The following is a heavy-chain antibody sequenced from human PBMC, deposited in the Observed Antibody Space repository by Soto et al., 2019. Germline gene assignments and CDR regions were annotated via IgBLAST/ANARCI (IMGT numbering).Heavy chain of an antibody. CDR1: GFTFSSYA. Sequence: GGSLRLSCAASGFTFSSYAMSWVRQAPGKGLEWVSAISGSGCSTYYADSVKGRFTISRDNSKNTLYLKMNSLRAEDTAVYYCAKVPEDDFWSGWSPDYWGQGTLVTVSS. V-gene: IGHV3-23*01. CDR2: ISGSGCST. D-gene: IGHD3-3*01. CDR3: AKVPEDDFWSGWSPDY. J-gene: IGHJ4*02.